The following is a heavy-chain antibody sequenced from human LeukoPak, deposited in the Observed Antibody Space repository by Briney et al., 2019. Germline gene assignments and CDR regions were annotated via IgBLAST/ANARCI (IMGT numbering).Heavy chain of an antibody. CDR3: ARRSISAAAGTDY. D-gene: IGHD6-13*01. CDR2: INHSGST. Sequence: SETLSLTCAVYGGSFSGYYWSWIRQPPGKGLEWIGEINHSGSTNYNPSLKSRVTTSVDTSKNQFSLKLSSVTAADTAVYYCARRSISAAAGTDYWGQGTLVTVSS. V-gene: IGHV4-34*01. J-gene: IGHJ4*02. CDR1: GGSFSGYY.